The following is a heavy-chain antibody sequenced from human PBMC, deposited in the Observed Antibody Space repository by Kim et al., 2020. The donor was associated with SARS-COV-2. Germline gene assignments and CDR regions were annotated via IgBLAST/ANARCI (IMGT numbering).Heavy chain of an antibody. CDR3: ARVELSHYDSSGYSYYFDY. Sequence: SETLSLTCTVSGGSISSGGYYWSWIRQHPGKGLEWIGYIYYSGSTYYNPSLKSRVTISVDTSKNQFSLKLSSVTAADTAVYYCARVELSHYDSSGYSYYFDYWGQGTLVTVSS. D-gene: IGHD3-22*01. CDR1: GGSISSGGYY. V-gene: IGHV4-31*03. J-gene: IGHJ4*02. CDR2: IYYSGST.